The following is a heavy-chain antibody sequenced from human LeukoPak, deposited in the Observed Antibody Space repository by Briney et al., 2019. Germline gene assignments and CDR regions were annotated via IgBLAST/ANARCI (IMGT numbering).Heavy chain of an antibody. V-gene: IGHV4-59*08. J-gene: IGHJ4*02. CDR2: IYYSGST. CDR1: GGSISSYY. Sequence: PSGTLSLTCTVSGGSISSYYWSWIRQPPGKGLEWIGYIYYSGSTNYNPSLKSRVTISVDTSKNQFSLKLSSVTAADTAVYYCARSITMVRGGWGYWGQGTLVTVSS. CDR3: ARSITMVRGGWGY. D-gene: IGHD3-10*01.